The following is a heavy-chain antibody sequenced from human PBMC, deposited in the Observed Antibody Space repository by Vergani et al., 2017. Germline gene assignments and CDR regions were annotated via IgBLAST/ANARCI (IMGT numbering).Heavy chain of an antibody. CDR2: INSDGSST. V-gene: IGHV3-74*01. CDR1: GFTFSSYW. Sequence: EVQLVESGGGLVQPGGSLRLSCAASGFTFSSYWMHWVRQAPGKGLVWVSRINSDGSSTSYADSVKGRFTISRDNAKNSLYLQMNSLRAEDTAVYYCARDMEYSGYDPRPIDYWGQGTLVTVSS. CDR3: ARDMEYSGYDPRPIDY. J-gene: IGHJ4*02. D-gene: IGHD5-12*01.